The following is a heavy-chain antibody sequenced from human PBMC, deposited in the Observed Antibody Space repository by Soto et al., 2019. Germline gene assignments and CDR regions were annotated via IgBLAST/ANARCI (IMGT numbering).Heavy chain of an antibody. J-gene: IGHJ4*02. CDR1: GFTFSSSS. Sequence: GGSLRLSCAASGFTFSSSSLNWVRQAPGKGLEWVSYITSSGTTVYYADSVRGRFTISRDNAKNSLYLQMNSLRDDDTAVYYCARGSSNWAYYFDFWGQGTLVT. D-gene: IGHD6-13*01. CDR2: ITSSGTTV. V-gene: IGHV3-48*02. CDR3: ARGSSNWAYYFDF.